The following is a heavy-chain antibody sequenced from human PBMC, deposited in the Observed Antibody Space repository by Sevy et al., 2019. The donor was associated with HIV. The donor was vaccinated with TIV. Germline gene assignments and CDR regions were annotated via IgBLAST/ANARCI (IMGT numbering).Heavy chain of an antibody. CDR3: ARDYRNMVTGLGY. Sequence: GGSLRLSCAASGFTFSSYSMNWVRQAPGKGLEWVSSIRSSSSYIYYADSVKGRFTISRDNAKNSLYLQMNSLRAEDTAVYYCARDYRNMVTGLGYWGQGTLATVSS. CDR2: IRSSSSYI. J-gene: IGHJ4*02. D-gene: IGHD5-18*01. V-gene: IGHV3-21*01. CDR1: GFTFSSYS.